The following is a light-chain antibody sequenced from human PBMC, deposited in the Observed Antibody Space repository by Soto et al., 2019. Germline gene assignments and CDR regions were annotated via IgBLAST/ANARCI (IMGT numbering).Light chain of an antibody. J-gene: IGKJ1*01. CDR3: QQSYINPPA. V-gene: IGKV1-39*01. Sequence: DIQLTQSPSSLSASVGDRVTIACRASQTVSGYLNWYRQKPGKAPKLLIYGASNLHFGVPSRFSGSGSGTDFTLTMSSLQPEDFATYYCQQSYINPPAFGQGTKVDIK. CDR2: GAS. CDR1: QTVSGY.